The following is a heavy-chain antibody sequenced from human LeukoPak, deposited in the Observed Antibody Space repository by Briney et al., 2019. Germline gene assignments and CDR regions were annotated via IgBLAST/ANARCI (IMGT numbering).Heavy chain of an antibody. J-gene: IGHJ4*02. CDR2: INPNSGGT. D-gene: IGHD3-9*01. CDR3: ARGDYDILPGYYWAVDY. V-gene: IGHV1-2*02. Sequence: GASVKVSCKASGDTFTGYYMHWGRQAPGQGLEWGGWINPNSGGTNYAQKFQGRVTMTRDTSISPAYMELSRLRSDDTAVYYCARGDYDILPGYYWAVDYWGQGTLVTVSS. CDR1: GDTFTGYY.